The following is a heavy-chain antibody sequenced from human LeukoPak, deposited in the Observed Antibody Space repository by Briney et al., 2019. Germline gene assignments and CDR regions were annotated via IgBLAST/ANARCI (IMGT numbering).Heavy chain of an antibody. CDR3: ARGMGGSYYFVDY. Sequence: GGSLRLSCAASGFTFSSYSMTWVRQAPGKGLEWVSSISSSSSYIYYADSVKGRFTISRDNAKNSLYLQMNSLRAEDTAVYYCARGMGGSYYFVDYWGQGTLVTVSS. J-gene: IGHJ4*02. CDR1: GFTFSSYS. D-gene: IGHD1-26*01. V-gene: IGHV3-21*01. CDR2: ISSSSSYI.